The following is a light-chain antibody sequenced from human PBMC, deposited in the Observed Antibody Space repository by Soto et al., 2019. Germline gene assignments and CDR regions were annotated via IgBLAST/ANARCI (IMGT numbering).Light chain of an antibody. CDR1: QSVSSY. V-gene: IGKV3-11*01. CDR2: DAS. CDR3: QQRSNWPPYT. Sequence: EIVLTQSPATLSLSPGERATLSCRASQSVSSYLAWYQQKPGQAPRLLIYDASNRANGIPARFSGSGSGTEFTLTISSLEPEDFAVYYCQQRSNWPPYTFGQGTKLEIK. J-gene: IGKJ2*01.